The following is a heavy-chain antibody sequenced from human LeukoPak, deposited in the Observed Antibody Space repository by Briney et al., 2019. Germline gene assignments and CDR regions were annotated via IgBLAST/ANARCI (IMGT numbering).Heavy chain of an antibody. D-gene: IGHD6-6*01. CDR1: GGTFSSYA. J-gene: IGHJ4*02. V-gene: IGHV1-69*05. CDR2: IIPIFGTA. CDR3: ARDWGARDHSSSSGEGFDY. Sequence: GASVKVSCKASGGTFSSYAISWVRQAPGQGLEWMGGIIPIFGTANYAQKFQGRVTITTDESTSTAYMELSSLRSEDTAVYYCARDWGARDHSSSSGEGFDYWGQGTLVTVSS.